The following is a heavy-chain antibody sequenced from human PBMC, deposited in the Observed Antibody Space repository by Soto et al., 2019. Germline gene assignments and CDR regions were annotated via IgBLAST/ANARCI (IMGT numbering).Heavy chain of an antibody. V-gene: IGHV4-31*03. CDR3: ARGSAGRFLGVYYGVDV. J-gene: IGHJ6*02. CDR1: GGSVNSGAYH. D-gene: IGHD3-3*01. Sequence: QVQLQESGPGLVKPSQTLSLTCTVSGGSVNSGAYHWNWIRQHPGKGLDWIGYIYYNGDTSYNSSLRSRSNISIDTSKNQFYLTLTSVAAADTAVYFCARGSAGRFLGVYYGVDVWGPGTMVTVSS. CDR2: IYYNGDT.